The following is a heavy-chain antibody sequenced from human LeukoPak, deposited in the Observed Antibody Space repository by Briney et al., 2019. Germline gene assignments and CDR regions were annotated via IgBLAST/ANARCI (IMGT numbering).Heavy chain of an antibody. CDR2: IYYSGST. D-gene: IGHD5-18*01. J-gene: IGHJ4*02. Sequence: SETLSLTCTVSGGSISSYYWSWIRQPPGKGLEWIGYIYYSGSTNYNPSLKSRVTISVDTSKNQFSLKLSSVTAADTAVYYCARETGYSHGRKIDYWGQGTLVTVSS. CDR3: ARETGYSHGRKIDY. V-gene: IGHV4-59*01. CDR1: GGSISSYY.